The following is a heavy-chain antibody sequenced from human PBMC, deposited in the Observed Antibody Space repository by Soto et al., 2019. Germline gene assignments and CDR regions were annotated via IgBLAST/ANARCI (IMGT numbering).Heavy chain of an antibody. CDR2: IVVGSGNT. Sequence: ASVKVSCKASGFTFPSSAVPWVRQARGQRLEWIGWIVVGSGNTDSAQKFQERVTFTRDMSTSTVYMELSSLIFEDTAVYYCAADDMTTFIWGQGTLVTVSS. D-gene: IGHD1-1*01. CDR1: GFTFPSSA. CDR3: AADDMTTFI. V-gene: IGHV1-58*01. J-gene: IGHJ4*02.